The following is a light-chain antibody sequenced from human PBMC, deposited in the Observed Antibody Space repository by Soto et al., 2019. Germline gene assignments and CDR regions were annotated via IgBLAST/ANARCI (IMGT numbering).Light chain of an antibody. Sequence: DDRVTQSPSSVSASIGDRVTITCQASQNINNYLNWYQQKPGRAPKLLIYDASNLEAGVPSRFRGSGSGTDFTFTISRLQPEDIATYYCQQYENRPTFGQGTRLEIK. CDR3: QQYENRPT. V-gene: IGKV1-33*01. J-gene: IGKJ5*01. CDR1: QNINNY. CDR2: DAS.